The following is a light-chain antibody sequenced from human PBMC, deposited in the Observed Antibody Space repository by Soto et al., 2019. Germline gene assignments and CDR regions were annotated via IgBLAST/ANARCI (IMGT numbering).Light chain of an antibody. J-gene: IGLJ2*01. CDR3: SSFAGSNTV. V-gene: IGLV2-8*01. CDR1: SSDVGGYNY. CDR2: EVS. Sequence: QSVLTQPPSASGSPGQSVTISCTGTSSDVGGYNYVSWYQHHPGKGPKLMIYEVSKRTSGVPDRFSSSKSGNTASLTVSGLQAEDEADYYCSSFAGSNTVFGGGTKVTVL.